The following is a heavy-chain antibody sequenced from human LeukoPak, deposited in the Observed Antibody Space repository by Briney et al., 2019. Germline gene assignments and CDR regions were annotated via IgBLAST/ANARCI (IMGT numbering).Heavy chain of an antibody. D-gene: IGHD3-3*01. CDR1: GGSFSSSSYY. J-gene: IGHJ5*02. Sequence: SETLSLTCAVYGGSFSSSSYYWGWIRQPPGKGLEWIGSIYYSGSTYYNPSLKSRVTISVDTSKNQFSLRLSSVTAAVTAVYYCARLRFLGGLPFDPWGKEPLVTVSS. CDR2: IYYSGST. V-gene: IGHV4-39*07. CDR3: ARLRFLGGLPFDP.